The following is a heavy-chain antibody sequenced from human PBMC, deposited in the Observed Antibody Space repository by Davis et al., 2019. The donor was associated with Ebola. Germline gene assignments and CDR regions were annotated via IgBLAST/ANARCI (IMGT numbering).Heavy chain of an antibody. CDR2: IWYDGSNK. Sequence: PGGSLRLSCAASGFTFSSYGMHWVRQAPGKGLEWVAVIWYDGSNKYYADSVKGRFTISRDNSKNTLYLQMNSLRAEDTAVYYCARDVFRLRFLEFEGMDVWGQGTTVTVSS. V-gene: IGHV3-33*01. J-gene: IGHJ6*02. D-gene: IGHD3-3*01. CDR1: GFTFSSYG. CDR3: ARDVFRLRFLEFEGMDV.